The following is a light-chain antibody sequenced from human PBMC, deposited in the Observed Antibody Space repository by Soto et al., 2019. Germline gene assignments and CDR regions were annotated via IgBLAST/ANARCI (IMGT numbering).Light chain of an antibody. J-gene: IGKJ4*01. Sequence: EIVMTQSPATLSVSPGERVTLSCRASQSVGTTLAWYQQKPGQPPRLLIRGASTRATGIPDRFGGSGSGTEFTLTISSLQSEDFAVYYCQQYSTWLSFGGGTKGDIK. CDR1: QSVGTT. V-gene: IGKV3-15*01. CDR3: QQYSTWLS. CDR2: GAS.